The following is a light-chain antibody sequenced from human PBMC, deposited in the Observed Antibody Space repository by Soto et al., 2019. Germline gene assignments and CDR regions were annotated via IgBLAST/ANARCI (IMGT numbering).Light chain of an antibody. V-gene: IGKV3-20*01. CDR3: QQYGSSPRT. J-gene: IGKJ1*01. CDR1: QTVDRNY. CDR2: GIS. Sequence: EIVMTQSPATLSLSPGERATLSCRASQTVDRNYFAWYQHKPGQAPRLLIYGISSRATGIPDRFRGSGSGTDFTLTISRLEPEDFAVYYCQQYGSSPRTFGQGTKVDI.